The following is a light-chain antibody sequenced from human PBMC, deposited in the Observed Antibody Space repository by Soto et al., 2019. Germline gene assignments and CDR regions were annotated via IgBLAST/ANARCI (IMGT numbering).Light chain of an antibody. CDR2: LNSDGSH. J-gene: IGLJ2*01. CDR1: SGHSNYA. Sequence: QLVLTQSPSASASLGASVKLTCTLSSGHSNYAIAWHQQQSEKGPRYLMKLNSDGSHSKGDGIPDRFSGSSSGAERYLTISSLPSEDEADYYCQTWGAGIGVFVGGTTHTVL. CDR3: QTWGAGIGV. V-gene: IGLV4-69*01.